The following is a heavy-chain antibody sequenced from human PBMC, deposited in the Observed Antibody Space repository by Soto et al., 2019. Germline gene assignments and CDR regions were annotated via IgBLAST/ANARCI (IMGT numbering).Heavy chain of an antibody. D-gene: IGHD1-7*01. CDR2: IIPILGIA. V-gene: IGHV1-69*02. CDR3: ASELELDYYYYMDV. CDR1: GGTSSSYT. J-gene: IGHJ6*03. Sequence: SVKVSCKASGGTSSSYTISWVRQAPGQGLEWMGRIIPILGIANYAQKFQGRVTITADKSTSTAYMELSSLRSEDTAVYYCASELELDYYYYMDVWGKGTTVTVSS.